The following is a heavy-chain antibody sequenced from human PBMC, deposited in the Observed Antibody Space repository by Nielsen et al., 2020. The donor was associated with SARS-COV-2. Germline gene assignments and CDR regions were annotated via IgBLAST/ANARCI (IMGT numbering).Heavy chain of an antibody. CDR2: INGDGSST. D-gene: IGHD4-23*01. CDR3: ANPPCYDGYCYFDH. Sequence: GESLKISCAASGFAFSDFYMTWIRQAPGKGLEWVSRINGDGSSTTYADSVKGRFTVSRDNAKNTLYLQMNSLRAEDTAVYYCANPPCYDGYCYFDHWGQGTLVTVSS. CDR1: GFAFSDFY. J-gene: IGHJ4*02. V-gene: IGHV3-74*01.